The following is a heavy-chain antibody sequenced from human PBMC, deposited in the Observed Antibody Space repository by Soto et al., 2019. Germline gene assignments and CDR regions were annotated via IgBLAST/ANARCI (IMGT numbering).Heavy chain of an antibody. CDR1: GYSFTTYW. CDR3: ASPRYSGSYYDAFDL. Sequence: SGESLKISCKGSGYSFTTYWIGWVRQMPGKGLEWMGIIYPGDSDTRYGPSFRGQVTISADKSISTAYLQWSSLKASDTAMYYCASPRYSGSYYDAFDLWGQGTMVTVSS. V-gene: IGHV5-51*01. J-gene: IGHJ3*01. CDR2: IYPGDSDT. D-gene: IGHD1-26*01.